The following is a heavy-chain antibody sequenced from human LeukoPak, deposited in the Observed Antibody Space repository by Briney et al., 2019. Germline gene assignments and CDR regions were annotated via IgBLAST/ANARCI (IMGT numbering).Heavy chain of an antibody. D-gene: IGHD3-16*02. Sequence: ASVKVSCKASGYTFSNYYMQWVRQAPGQGLEWMGWINPHTGDTNYEQQFQGRVTMTRDTSISTAYMELTSLRYDDTAVYYCARSDGTLDYVWGSSRVKKNWFDTWSQGTLVAVSS. V-gene: IGHV1-2*02. CDR1: GYTFSNYY. CDR2: INPHTGDT. J-gene: IGHJ5*02. CDR3: ARSDGTLDYVWGSSRVKKNWFDT.